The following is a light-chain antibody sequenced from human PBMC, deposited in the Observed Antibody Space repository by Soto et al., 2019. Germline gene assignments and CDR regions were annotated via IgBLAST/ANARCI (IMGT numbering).Light chain of an antibody. Sequence: DIVMTQSPDSLAVSLGERATINCKSSQRVLYSSNKKNYLAWYQKKPGQPPKVLIYWASTRESGVPDRFSGSGSGTDFTLTISSLQAEDVALYYCHQYYTTPWTFGQGTKVEVK. CDR1: QRVLYSSNKKNY. CDR2: WAS. CDR3: HQYYTTPWT. J-gene: IGKJ1*01. V-gene: IGKV4-1*01.